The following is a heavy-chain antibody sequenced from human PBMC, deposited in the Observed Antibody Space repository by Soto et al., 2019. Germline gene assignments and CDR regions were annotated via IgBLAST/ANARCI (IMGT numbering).Heavy chain of an antibody. V-gene: IGHV1-2*02. CDR2: INPNSGGT. CDR1: GCTFTGYY. D-gene: IGHD1-20*01. J-gene: IGHJ4*02. Sequence: ASVKVSCKASGCTFTGYYMHWVRQAPGQGLEWIGWINPNSGGTNYAQKFQGRVTMTRDTSISTAYMELSRLRSDDTAVYYCATAPRTYNWSDPFDYGGQGTLVTDSS. CDR3: ATAPRTYNWSDPFDY.